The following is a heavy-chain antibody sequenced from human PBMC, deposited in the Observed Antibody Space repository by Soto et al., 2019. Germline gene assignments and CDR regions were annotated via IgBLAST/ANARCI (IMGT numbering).Heavy chain of an antibody. V-gene: IGHV3-35*01. Sequence: PGGSLRLSCAASGFTFSNSDMNWVRQAPGKGLEWVSGVSWNGSRTHYADSVKGRFIISRDNSRNFLYQQMNSLRPEDMAVYYCARHLSTYADYVHWGQGTLVTVSS. CDR1: GFTFSNSD. D-gene: IGHD4-17*01. CDR2: VSWNGSRT. CDR3: ARHLSTYADYVH. J-gene: IGHJ4*02.